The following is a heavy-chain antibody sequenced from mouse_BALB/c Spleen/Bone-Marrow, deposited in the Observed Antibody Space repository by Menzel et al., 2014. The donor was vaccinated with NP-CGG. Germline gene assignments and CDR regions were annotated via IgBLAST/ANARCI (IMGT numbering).Heavy chain of an antibody. CDR1: GYTFTYYT. D-gene: IGHD2-2*01. CDR2: INPNSDYT. Sequence: QVQLQQSGAELARPGASVKMSCKASGYTFTYYTMYWVKQRPGQGLEWIGYINPNSDYTNYNQKFKDKATLTADKSSSTAYMQLSSLTSEDSAVYYCAREVYGSWFAYWGQGTLDTVSA. CDR3: AREVYGSWFAY. V-gene: IGHV1-4*01. J-gene: IGHJ3*01.